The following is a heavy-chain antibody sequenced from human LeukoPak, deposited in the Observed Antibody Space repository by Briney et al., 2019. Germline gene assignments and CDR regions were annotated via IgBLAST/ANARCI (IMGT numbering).Heavy chain of an antibody. D-gene: IGHD3-16*01. V-gene: IGHV1-69*05. CDR3: ARGDGRKMHAFDI. J-gene: IGHJ3*02. CDR1: GGTFSSYA. Sequence: SVKVSCKASGGTFSSYAINWVRQAPGQGLEWMGGIIPIFGTANYAQKFQGRVTITTDESTSTAYMELSSLRSEDTAVYYCARGDGRKMHAFDIWGQGTMVTVSS. CDR2: IIPIFGTA.